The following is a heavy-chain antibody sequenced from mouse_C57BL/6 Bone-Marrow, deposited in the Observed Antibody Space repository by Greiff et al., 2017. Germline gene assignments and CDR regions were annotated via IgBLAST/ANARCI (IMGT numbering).Heavy chain of an antibody. Sequence: EVMLVESGGGLVKPGGSLKLSCAASGFTFSDYGMHWVRQAPEKGLGWVAYISSGSSTIYYADTVKGRFTISRDNAKNTLFLQMTSLRSEDTAMYYCARWWGLAYWGQGTLVTVSA. CDR3: ARWWGLAY. J-gene: IGHJ3*01. CDR1: GFTFSDYG. V-gene: IGHV5-17*01. D-gene: IGHD1-1*02. CDR2: ISSGSSTI.